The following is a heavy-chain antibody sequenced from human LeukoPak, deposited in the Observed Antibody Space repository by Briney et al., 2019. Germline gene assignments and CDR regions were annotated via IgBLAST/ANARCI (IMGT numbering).Heavy chain of an antibody. J-gene: IGHJ4*02. D-gene: IGHD2-21*02. V-gene: IGHV3-23*01. Sequence: SGGSLRLSCAASGFTFSSYAMSWVRQAPGKGLEWVSAISGSGGSTYYADSVKGRFTISRDNSKNTLYLQMNSLRAEDTAVYYCAKSRVFLVVTAAYFDYWGQGTLVTVSS. CDR1: GFTFSSYA. CDR3: AKSRVFLVVTAAYFDY. CDR2: ISGSGGST.